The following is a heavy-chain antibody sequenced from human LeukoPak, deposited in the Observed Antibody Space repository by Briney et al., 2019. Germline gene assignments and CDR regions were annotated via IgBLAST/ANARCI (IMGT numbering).Heavy chain of an antibody. CDR2: ISSSSSYI. CDR1: GFTFSSYS. Sequence: PGGSLRLSCAASGFTFSSYSMNWVRQAPGKGLEWVSSISSSSSYIYYADSVKGRFTISRDNAKNSLYLQMNSLRAEDTAVYYCARENMDYHDSSGYFLLWGQGTLVPVSS. V-gene: IGHV3-21*01. D-gene: IGHD3-22*01. J-gene: IGHJ4*02. CDR3: ARENMDYHDSSGYFLL.